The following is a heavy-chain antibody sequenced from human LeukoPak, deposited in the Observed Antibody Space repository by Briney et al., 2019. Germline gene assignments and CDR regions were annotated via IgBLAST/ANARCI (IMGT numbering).Heavy chain of an antibody. D-gene: IGHD6-19*01. Sequence: GGSLRLSCAASGITLSSYAMSWVRQAPGKGLEWVSAISGSGGSTYYADSVKGRFTISRDNSKNTLYLQMNSLRAEDTAVYYCAKDPGSGWYHSNYFDYWGQGTLVTVSS. CDR2: ISGSGGST. CDR3: AKDPGSGWYHSNYFDY. V-gene: IGHV3-23*01. CDR1: GITLSSYA. J-gene: IGHJ4*02.